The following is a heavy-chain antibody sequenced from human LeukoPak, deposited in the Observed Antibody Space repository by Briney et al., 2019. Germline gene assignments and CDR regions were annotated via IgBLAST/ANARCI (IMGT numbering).Heavy chain of an antibody. CDR1: GFPFSSYW. V-gene: IGHV3-74*01. CDR2: IIGDGSGT. Sequence: QSGGSLRLSCAASGFPFSSYWMHWVRQGPGRGLVWVSRIIGDGSGTNYADSVKGRFTISRDNAKNTLYLQMNSLRADDTAVYYCARGRSTNFLDVWGQGTTVTVSS. CDR3: ARGRSTNFLDV. D-gene: IGHD2-2*01. J-gene: IGHJ6*02.